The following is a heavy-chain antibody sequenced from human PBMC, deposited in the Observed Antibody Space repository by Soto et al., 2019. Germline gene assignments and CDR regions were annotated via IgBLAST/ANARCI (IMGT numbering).Heavy chain of an antibody. CDR1: GFTFSSYS. CDR3: ARDPVRYYYDSRDRYFDY. V-gene: IGHV3-48*02. CDR2: ISSSSSTI. D-gene: IGHD3-22*01. Sequence: EVQLVESGGGLVQPGGSLRLSCAASGFTFSSYSMNWVRQAPGKGLEWVSDISSSSSTIYYADSVKGRFTISRDNAKNSLYLQMNSLRDEDTAVYYCARDPVRYYYDSRDRYFDYWGRGTLVTVSS. J-gene: IGHJ4*02.